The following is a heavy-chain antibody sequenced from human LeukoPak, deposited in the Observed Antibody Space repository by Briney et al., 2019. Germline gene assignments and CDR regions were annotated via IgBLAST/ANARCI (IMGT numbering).Heavy chain of an antibody. D-gene: IGHD3-10*01. CDR3: ARDRYYYTSGEVDSFHYYYMDV. V-gene: IGHV3-74*01. Sequence: GGSLRLSCATSGFPFTETWMHWVRQVPGKGLVWVSRIRSDGSDERYAEAVKGRFTISRDNAKNSVYLQLDSLRVEDTAVYYCARDRYYYTSGEVDSFHYYYMDVWGKGTTVTISS. J-gene: IGHJ6*03. CDR2: IRSDGSDE. CDR1: GFPFTETW.